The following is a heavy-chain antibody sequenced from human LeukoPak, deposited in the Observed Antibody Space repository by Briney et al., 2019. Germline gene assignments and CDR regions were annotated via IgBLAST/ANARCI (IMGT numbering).Heavy chain of an antibody. Sequence: SETLSLTCTGSGGSISSYYWSWIRQPPGKGLEWIGYIYYSGSTNYNPSLQSRVTISVDTSKNQFSLKLSSVTAADTAVYYCARTGGWLYYFDYWGQGTLVTVSS. CDR1: GGSISSYY. CDR2: IYYSGST. V-gene: IGHV4-59*08. J-gene: IGHJ4*02. D-gene: IGHD5-24*01. CDR3: ARTGGWLYYFDY.